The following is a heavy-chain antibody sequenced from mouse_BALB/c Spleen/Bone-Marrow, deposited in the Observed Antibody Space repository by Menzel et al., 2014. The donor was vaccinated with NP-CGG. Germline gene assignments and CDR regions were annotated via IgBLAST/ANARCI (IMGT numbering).Heavy chain of an antibody. CDR2: IDPANGNT. Sequence: VQLQQSGAELVKPGASVKLSCTASGFKIKDTYMHWVIQRPEQGLEWIGRIDPANGNTKYDPKFQGKATITADTSSNTSSLKSSIRTSDDTALYCAARQPMVYSYPLEYWGQGTSVTVSS. CDR3: ARQPMVYSYPLEY. CDR1: GFKIKDTY. D-gene: IGHD1-1*02. V-gene: IGHV14-3*02. J-gene: IGHJ4*01.